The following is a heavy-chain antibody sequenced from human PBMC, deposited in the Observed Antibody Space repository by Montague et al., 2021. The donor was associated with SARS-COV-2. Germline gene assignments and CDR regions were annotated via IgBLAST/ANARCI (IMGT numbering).Heavy chain of an antibody. CDR2: NYYSGTT. J-gene: IGHJ4*02. Sequence: SETLSLTCTVSGGSISSSNYDWGWIRQPPGKGLEWIGSNYYSGTTYYNPSLQSRVTISVDTSKKQFSLKLSSVTAADTAVYYCARETYTSGWFQQFDYWGQGTLVTVSS. D-gene: IGHD6-19*01. CDR1: GGSISSSNYD. V-gene: IGHV4-39*01. CDR3: ARETYTSGWFQQFDY.